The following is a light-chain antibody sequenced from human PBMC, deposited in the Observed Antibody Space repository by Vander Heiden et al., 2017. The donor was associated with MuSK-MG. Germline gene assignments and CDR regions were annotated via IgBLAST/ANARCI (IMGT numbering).Light chain of an antibody. CDR3: QAGDSNTGV. Sequence: SYALIQPPSVSVPPGQTASLTCSGANLGNQSVSWYQQKPGPSPVLVLTPDTKRPSGIPERCSGSNSGNTATLTISETQAMDEADYYCQAGDSNTGVFGGGTRLTVL. V-gene: IGLV3-1*01. CDR2: PDT. CDR1: NLGNQS. J-gene: IGLJ3*02.